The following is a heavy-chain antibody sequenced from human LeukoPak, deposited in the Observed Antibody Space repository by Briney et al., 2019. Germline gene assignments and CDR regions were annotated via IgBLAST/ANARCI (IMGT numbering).Heavy chain of an antibody. CDR2: IGGRDDRT. D-gene: IGHD3-3*01. CDR1: GFTFAGHT. Sequence: GGSLRLSCAASGFTFAGHTMTWLRQAPGKGLEWVSIIGGRDDRTYYADSVEGRFTISGDNSKNILYLQMSSLRAEDTAVYYCAKDPNPFYDFWSGYKWGQGTLVTVSS. V-gene: IGHV3-23*01. CDR3: AKDPNPFYDFWSGYK. J-gene: IGHJ4*02.